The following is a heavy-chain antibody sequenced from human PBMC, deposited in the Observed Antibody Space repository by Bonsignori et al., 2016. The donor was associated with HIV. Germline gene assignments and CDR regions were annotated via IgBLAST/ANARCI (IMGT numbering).Heavy chain of an antibody. J-gene: IGHJ6*02. D-gene: IGHD4-11*01. CDR3: ARSYKNYEWGNAMDV. V-gene: IGHV4-61*01. CDR1: GGSVRSDSYY. CDR2: VYDSGNT. Sequence: QVQLQESGPGLVKPSETLSLTCTVSGGSVRSDSYYWSWIRQSPGKGLEWIGYVYDSGNTNTNPSLKSRVTISVDTSKNQFSLKLNSVTAADTATYYCARSYKNYEWGNAMDVWGQGP.